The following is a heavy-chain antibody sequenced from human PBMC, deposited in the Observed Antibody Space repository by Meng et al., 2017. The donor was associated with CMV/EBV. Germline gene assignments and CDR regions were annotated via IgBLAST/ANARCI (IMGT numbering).Heavy chain of an antibody. CDR3: ARCTNYFDP. CDR2: IYNSGST. Sequence: QVQLQESGPGLVKPSETLSLTCSVSGGSVSSGSYYWTWIRQPPGKGLEWIGYIYNSGSTNYNPSLKSRVTISVDASRDQFSLRLSSVTAADTAVYYCARCTNYFDPWGQGTLVTVSS. V-gene: IGHV4-61*01. J-gene: IGHJ5*02. D-gene: IGHD4/OR15-4a*01. CDR1: GGSVSSGSYY.